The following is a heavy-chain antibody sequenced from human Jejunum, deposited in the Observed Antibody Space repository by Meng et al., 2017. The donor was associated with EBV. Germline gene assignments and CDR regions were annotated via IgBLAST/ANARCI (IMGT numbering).Heavy chain of an antibody. D-gene: IGHD4-17*01. CDR1: GDSITRGAYL. J-gene: IGHJ4*02. CDR3: ARGGPDFGDYVPFDY. V-gene: IGHV4-30-2*01. CDR2: IYHIGST. Sequence: QLQLPESGQGLVKPSQHLSLTCAVSGDSITRGAYLWSWIRQPPGKGLEWIGNIYHIGSTYYNPSLKSRVTISVDRSKNQFSLKLTSVTAADTAVYYCARGGPDFGDYVPFDYWGQGTLVTVSS.